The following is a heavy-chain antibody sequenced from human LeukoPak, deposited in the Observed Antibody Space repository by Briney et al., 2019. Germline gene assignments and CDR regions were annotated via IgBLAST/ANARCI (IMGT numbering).Heavy chain of an antibody. CDR3: ARVGSHDAFDI. CDR2: INHSGST. J-gene: IGHJ3*02. Sequence: PSETLSLTRAVYGGSFSGYYWSWIRQPPGKGLEWIGEINHSGSTNYNPSLKSRVTISVDTSKNQFSLKLSSVTAADTAVYYCARVGSHDAFDIWGQGTMVTVSS. V-gene: IGHV4-34*01. D-gene: IGHD1-26*01. CDR1: GGSFSGYY.